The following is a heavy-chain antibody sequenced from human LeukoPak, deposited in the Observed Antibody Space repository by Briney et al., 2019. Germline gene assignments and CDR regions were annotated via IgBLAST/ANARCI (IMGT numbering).Heavy chain of an antibody. D-gene: IGHD3-10*01. CDR2: NYT. CDR3: AKVTYGSGTYGAFDS. CDR1: GFTFSSHG. J-gene: IGHJ4*02. Sequence: GGSLRLSCAASGFTFSSHGMSWVRQAPGKGLEWVSTNYTYYADSVKGRFTISRDNSKNTLYLQMNSLRAEDTAIYYCAKVTYGSGTYGAFDSWGQGTLVTVSS. V-gene: IGHV3-23*05.